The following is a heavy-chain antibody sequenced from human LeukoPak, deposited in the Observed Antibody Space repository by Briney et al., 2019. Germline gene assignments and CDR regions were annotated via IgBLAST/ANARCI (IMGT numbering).Heavy chain of an antibody. J-gene: IGHJ4*02. CDR2: IYHSGGT. CDR1: GGSVSSGSYY. CDR3: ARAFGDTATDY. D-gene: IGHD5-18*01. Sequence: PSETLSLTCTASGGSVSSGSYYWSWIRQPPGKGLEWIGYIYHSGGTNYNPSLKSRVTISVDTSKNQFSLNLSSVTAADTAVYYCARAFGDTATDYWGQGTLVTVSS. V-gene: IGHV4-61*01.